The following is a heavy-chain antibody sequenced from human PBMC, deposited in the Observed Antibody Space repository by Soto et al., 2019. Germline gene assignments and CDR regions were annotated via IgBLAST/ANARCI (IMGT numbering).Heavy chain of an antibody. D-gene: IGHD3-10*01. J-gene: IGHJ6*02. CDR1: GGPFSGFF. CDR3: ARINKFYYGSGSYLGNFYGMDV. V-gene: IGHV4-34*01. CDR2: INHSGNT. Sequence: LSLICAVYGGPFSGFFWSWIRQPPGRGLEWIGEINHSGNTNYNPSLKSRVTISEDTSKNQVSLKLSSVTAADTAVYFCARINKFYYGSGSYLGNFYGMDVWGQGTTVTVSS.